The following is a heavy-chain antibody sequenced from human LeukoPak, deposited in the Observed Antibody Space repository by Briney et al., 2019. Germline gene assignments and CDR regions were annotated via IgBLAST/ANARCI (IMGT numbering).Heavy chain of an antibody. Sequence: GGSLSLSCAASGFTFSSYAMHGVREAPGKGGEGVAVILYDGSNNYYADSVKGRFTISRDNSKNTLYLQMNSLRAEDTAVYYCAKEDSSGEEGIGVVDYWGQGTLVTVSS. J-gene: IGHJ4*02. D-gene: IGHD6-19*01. V-gene: IGHV3-30-3*01. CDR2: ILYDGSNN. CDR3: AKEDSSGEEGIGVVDY. CDR1: GFTFSSYA.